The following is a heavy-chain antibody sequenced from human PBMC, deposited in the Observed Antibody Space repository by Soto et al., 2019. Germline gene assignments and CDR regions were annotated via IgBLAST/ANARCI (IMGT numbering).Heavy chain of an antibody. D-gene: IGHD3-9*01. V-gene: IGHV1-2*04. CDR2: IDPNIGST. J-gene: IGHJ4*02. CDR1: GYTFTGHY. Sequence: ASVKVSCKASGYTFTGHYLHWLRQAPGQGLEWMGWIDPNIGSTNYARKFQGWVTMTRDSSISTAYMELSKLTSHDTAVYYCARGRTFYDILTGYPDHFDFWGQGTLVTVSS. CDR3: ARGRTFYDILTGYPDHFDF.